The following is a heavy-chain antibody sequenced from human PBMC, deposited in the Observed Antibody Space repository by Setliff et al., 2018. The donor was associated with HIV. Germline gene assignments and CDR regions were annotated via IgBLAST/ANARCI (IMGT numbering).Heavy chain of an antibody. J-gene: IGHJ5*02. CDR2: VDPEDGET. V-gene: IGHV1-24*01. D-gene: IGHD3-22*01. CDR3: ARDRCDSVKCYLYNWFDP. Sequence: ASVKVSCKVSGYTLSELSVHWVRQAPGKGLQWMGGVDPEDGETIYAQELQGRVTMTEDTSADTAYMELSSLRSEDTAVYYCARDRCDSVKCYLYNWFDPWGQGTLVTVSS. CDR1: GYTLSELS.